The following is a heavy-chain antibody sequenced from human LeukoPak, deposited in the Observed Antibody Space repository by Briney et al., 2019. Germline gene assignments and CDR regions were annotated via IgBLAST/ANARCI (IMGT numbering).Heavy chain of an antibody. J-gene: IGHJ4*02. CDR2: INPNSGGT. Sequence: ASVKVSCKASGGTFSSYAISWVRQAPGQGLEWMGWINPNSGGTNYAQKFQGRVTMTRDTSISTAYMELSRLRSDDTAVYYCARERITMIVVPRGFDYWGQGTLVTVSS. CDR3: ARERITMIVVPRGFDY. V-gene: IGHV1-2*02. CDR1: GGTFSSYA. D-gene: IGHD3-22*01.